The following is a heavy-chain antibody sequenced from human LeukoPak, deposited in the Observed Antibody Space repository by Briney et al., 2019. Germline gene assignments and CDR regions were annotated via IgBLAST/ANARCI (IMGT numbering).Heavy chain of an antibody. D-gene: IGHD3-10*01. J-gene: IGHJ4*02. Sequence: GGSLRLSCAASGFTFDDYAMHWVRQAPGKGLEWASLISGDGGSTYYADSVKGRFTISRDNSKNSLYLQMNSLRTEDTALYYCAKDWGYGSGSYFWGQGTLVTVSS. V-gene: IGHV3-43*02. CDR3: AKDWGYGSGSYF. CDR2: ISGDGGST. CDR1: GFTFDDYA.